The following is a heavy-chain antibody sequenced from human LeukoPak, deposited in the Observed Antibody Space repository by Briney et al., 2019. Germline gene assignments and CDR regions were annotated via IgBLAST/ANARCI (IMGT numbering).Heavy chain of an antibody. Sequence: GGSLRLSCAASGFTFSRYWMHWVRQAPGKGLEWVSSISGSGGNSYYADSVKGRFTIARDNSKNTLSLQMNGLRAEDTAVYYCANAPAGQSCYYWGQGTLVTVSS. CDR3: ANAPAGQSCYY. CDR2: ISGSGGNS. CDR1: GFTFSRYW. V-gene: IGHV3-23*01. D-gene: IGHD6-13*01. J-gene: IGHJ4*02.